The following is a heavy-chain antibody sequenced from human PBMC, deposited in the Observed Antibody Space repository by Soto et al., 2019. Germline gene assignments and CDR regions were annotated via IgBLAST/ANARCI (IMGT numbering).Heavy chain of an antibody. D-gene: IGHD3-10*01. J-gene: IGHJ5*02. V-gene: IGHV6-1*01. CDR1: GDSDSSYSAG. Sequence: SQTLSLACAISGDSDSSYSAGWNWIRKTPSGGLEWLGRTYYRSRFFSDYAESVKSRIIINPDTSKNQFSLQLKSVTPEDTAVYYCVRDRYSSSGWFDPWGQGTPVTVSS. CDR2: TYYRSRFFS. CDR3: VRDRYSSSGWFDP.